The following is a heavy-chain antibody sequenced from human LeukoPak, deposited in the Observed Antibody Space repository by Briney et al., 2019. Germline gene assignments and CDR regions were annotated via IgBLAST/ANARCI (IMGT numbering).Heavy chain of an antibody. CDR1: GGSFSGYY. D-gene: IGHD3-22*01. Sequence: SETLSLTCAVYGGSFSGYYWSWIRQPPGKGLEWIGEINHSGSTNYNPSLKSRVTISVDTSKNQFSLKLSSVTAADTAMYYCARGVIVVSPPSYWGQGTLVTVSS. CDR2: INHSGST. CDR3: ARGVIVVSPPSY. V-gene: IGHV4-34*01. J-gene: IGHJ4*02.